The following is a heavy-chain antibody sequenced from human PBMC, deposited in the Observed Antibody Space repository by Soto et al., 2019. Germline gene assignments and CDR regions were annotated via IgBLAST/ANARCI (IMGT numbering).Heavy chain of an antibody. D-gene: IGHD6-13*01. J-gene: IGHJ4*02. Sequence: QVQLQESGPGLVKPSQTLYLTCTVSGGSISSGGYYWSWIRQHPGKGLEWIGYIYYSGSTYYNPSLKSRVTIPVDTSKNQFSLKLSSVTAADTAVYYCARGRAAAGTPTPYYFDYWGQGTLVTVSS. CDR2: IYYSGST. V-gene: IGHV4-31*03. CDR3: ARGRAAAGTPTPYYFDY. CDR1: GGSISSGGYY.